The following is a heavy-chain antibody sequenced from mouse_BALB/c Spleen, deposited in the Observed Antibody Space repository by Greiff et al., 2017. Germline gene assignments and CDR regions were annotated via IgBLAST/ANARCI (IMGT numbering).Heavy chain of an antibody. CDR1: GFTFSSYT. D-gene: IGHD4-1*01. CDR3: ARKETGRAMDY. J-gene: IGHJ4*01. Sequence: EVQRVESGGGLVQPGGSLKLSCAASGFTFSSYTMSWVRQTPEKRLEWVAYISNGGGSTYYPDTVKGRFTISRDNAKNTLYLQMSSLKSEDTAMYYCARKETGRAMDYWGQGTSVTVSS. V-gene: IGHV5-12-2*01. CDR2: ISNGGGST.